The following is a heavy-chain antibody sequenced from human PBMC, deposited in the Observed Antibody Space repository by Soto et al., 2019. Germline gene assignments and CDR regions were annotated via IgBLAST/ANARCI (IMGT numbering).Heavy chain of an antibody. CDR3: ARELTVTTEVNAFDI. V-gene: IGHV4-31*03. J-gene: IGHJ3*02. CDR2: IYYSGST. CDR1: GGSISSGGYY. D-gene: IGHD4-17*01. Sequence: QVQLQESGPGLVKPSQTLSLTCTVSGGSISSGGYYWSWIRQHPGKGLEWIGYIYYSGSTYYNPSLKSRFTISVDTSKNQFTLKLSSVTAADTAVYYCARELTVTTEVNAFDIWGQGTMVTVSS.